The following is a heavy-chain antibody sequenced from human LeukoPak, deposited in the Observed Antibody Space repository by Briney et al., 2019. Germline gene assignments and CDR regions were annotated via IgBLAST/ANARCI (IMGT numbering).Heavy chain of an antibody. V-gene: IGHV1-69*05. CDR3: ARDNYAGANWFDP. J-gene: IGHJ5*02. Sequence: SVNVSCKASGSTFGSYAISWVRQAPGQGLEWMGGIIPIFGTANYAQKFQGRVTITTDESTSTAYMELSSLRSEDTAVYYCARDNYAGANWFDPWGQGTLVTVSS. D-gene: IGHD1-7*01. CDR2: IIPIFGTA. CDR1: GSTFGSYA.